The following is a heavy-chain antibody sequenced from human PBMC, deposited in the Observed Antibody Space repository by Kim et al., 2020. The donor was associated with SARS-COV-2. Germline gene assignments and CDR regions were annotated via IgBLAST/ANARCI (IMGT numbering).Heavy chain of an antibody. CDR2: IRSKTFGGTT. D-gene: IGHD3-10*01. CDR1: GFTFGDYC. CDR3: NRWQLASGSIRDY. Sequence: GGSLRLSCSASGFTFGDYCLSWVRQAPGKGLEWVGFIRSKTFGGTTEYAASVKGRFTISRDDSKSVAYLEMNSLKTEDTAVYYCNRWQLASGSIRDYWGQGTLVTVSS. J-gene: IGHJ4*02. V-gene: IGHV3-49*04.